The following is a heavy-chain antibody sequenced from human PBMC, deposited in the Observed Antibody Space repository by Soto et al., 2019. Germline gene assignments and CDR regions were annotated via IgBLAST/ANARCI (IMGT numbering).Heavy chain of an antibody. CDR1: GCSFTSYW. Sequence: PGESRKISCKGSGCSFTSYWIGWVRQMPGKGLEWMGIIYPGDSDTRYSPSFQGQVTISADKSISTAYLQWSSLKASDTATYYCARSKAAAGFSYSDAFDIWGQGTMVTVSS. D-gene: IGHD6-13*01. CDR2: IYPGDSDT. V-gene: IGHV5-51*01. CDR3: ARSKAAAGFSYSDAFDI. J-gene: IGHJ3*02.